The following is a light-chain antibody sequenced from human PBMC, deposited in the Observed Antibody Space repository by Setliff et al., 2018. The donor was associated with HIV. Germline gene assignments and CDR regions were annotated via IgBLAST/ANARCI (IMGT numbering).Light chain of an antibody. CDR3: CSYASTGSVV. J-gene: IGLJ1*01. CDR2: EVS. V-gene: IGLV2-23*02. CDR1: SSDVGSYNV. Sequence: QSALTQPASVSGSPGQSITISCAGTSSDVGSYNVVSWYQQHPGKAPKLIIYEVSKWPSGVSNHFSGSKSGNTASLTISGLQTEDEAEYYCCSYASTGSVVFGTGTKVTVL.